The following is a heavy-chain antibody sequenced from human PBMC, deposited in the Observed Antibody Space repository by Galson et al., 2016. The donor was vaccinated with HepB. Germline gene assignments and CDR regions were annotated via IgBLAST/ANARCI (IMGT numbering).Heavy chain of an antibody. V-gene: IGHV3-30-3*01. CDR3: ARMRGDYDY. Sequence: SLRLSCAASGFTFSSYAIHWARQAPGKGLEWVAVISYDGTNKYYADSVKGRFTISRDNAKNSLYLQMNSLRAEDTAVYYCARMRGDYDYWGQGTLVTVSS. D-gene: IGHD4-17*01. J-gene: IGHJ4*02. CDR2: ISYDGTNK. CDR1: GFTFSSYA.